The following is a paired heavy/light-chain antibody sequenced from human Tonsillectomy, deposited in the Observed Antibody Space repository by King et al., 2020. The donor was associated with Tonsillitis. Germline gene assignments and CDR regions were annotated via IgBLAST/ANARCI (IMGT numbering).Heavy chain of an antibody. V-gene: IGHV1-46*02. Sequence: QVHLVQSGAEVKKPGASVKVSCKASGYTFNIFYMHWVRQAPGQGLEWMGKINPRGGTTSYAQKFQGRVTMTRDTSTSTVYMELSSLRSEDTAVYYCARTIAVSGNVEFDYWGQGTLVSVSS. J-gene: IGHJ4*02. D-gene: IGHD6-19*01. CDR2: INPRGGTT. CDR1: GYTFNIFY. CDR3: ARTIAVSGNVEFDY.
Light chain of an antibody. J-gene: IGLJ3*02. Sequence: QSVLTQAPSTSGTPGQRVTISCSGSSSNIGDNYVYWYQHLPGTAPKLLIYRNNQRPSGVPDRFSGSRSGTSASLAISGLRSEDEADYYCATWDDSLRGPVFGGGTKLTVL. CDR2: RNN. V-gene: IGLV1-47*01. CDR1: SSNIGDNY. CDR3: ATWDDSLRGPV.